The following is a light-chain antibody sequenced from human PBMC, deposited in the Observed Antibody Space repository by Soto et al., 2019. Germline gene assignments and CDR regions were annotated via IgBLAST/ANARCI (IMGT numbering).Light chain of an antibody. CDR1: TSNIGAGYD. CDR3: QSYDSSLSGSV. Sequence: QSVLTQPPSASGAPGHRVTISCTGDTSNIGAGYDVHWYQQLPGTAPKLLIFANNNRPSGVPDRFSGSKSGTSASLAITGLQAEDEADYYCQSYDSSLSGSVFGGGTKVTVL. V-gene: IGLV1-40*01. J-gene: IGLJ3*02. CDR2: ANN.